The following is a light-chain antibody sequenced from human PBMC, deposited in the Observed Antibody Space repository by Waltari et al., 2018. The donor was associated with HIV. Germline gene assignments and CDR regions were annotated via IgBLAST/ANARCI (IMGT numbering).Light chain of an antibody. V-gene: IGLV2-23*02. CDR2: EVS. CDR3: CSYAGSSTFVV. CDR1: SRDVGSYYL. Sequence: QSALTQPASVSGSPGQSITISCPGTSRDVGSYYLVSWYQQHPGKAPKLMIYEVSKRPAGFSNRFSGSKSGNTASLTISGLQAEDEADYYCCSYAGSSTFVVFGGGTKLTVL. J-gene: IGLJ2*01.